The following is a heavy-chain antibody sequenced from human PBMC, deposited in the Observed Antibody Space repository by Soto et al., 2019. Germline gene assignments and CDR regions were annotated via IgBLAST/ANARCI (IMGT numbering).Heavy chain of an antibody. J-gene: IGHJ4*02. D-gene: IGHD7-27*01. CDR1: GYTFSSYA. Sequence: VASVKVSCKVSGYTFSSYAMHWVRQAPGQRLEWMGWINAGYGNTKSSQKFQDRVTISRDTSASTAYMELTSLRSEDTAVYYCARDTGDGTFDFWGQGTLVTVSS. CDR2: INAGYGNT. V-gene: IGHV1-3*01. CDR3: ARDTGDGTFDF.